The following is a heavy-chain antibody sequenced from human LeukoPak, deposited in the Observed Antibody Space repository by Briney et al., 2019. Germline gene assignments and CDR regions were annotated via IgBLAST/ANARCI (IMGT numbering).Heavy chain of an antibody. CDR3: ARMGYGDRLYYFDY. J-gene: IGHJ4*02. Sequence: PGGSLRLSCAASGFTFSSYAMSWVRQAPGKGLEWVSAIGTSGDTTYYADSVKGRFTISRDSSKNTLYLHVNSLRAEDTAVYYCARMGYGDRLYYFDYWGQGTLVTVSS. CDR1: GFTFSSYA. D-gene: IGHD4-17*01. V-gene: IGHV3-23*01. CDR2: IGTSGDTT.